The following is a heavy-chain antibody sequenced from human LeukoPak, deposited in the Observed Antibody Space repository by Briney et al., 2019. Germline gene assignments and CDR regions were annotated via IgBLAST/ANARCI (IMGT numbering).Heavy chain of an antibody. CDR1: GGTFSSYA. V-gene: IGHV1-69*13. D-gene: IGHD6-13*01. CDR2: IIPIFGTA. J-gene: IGHJ1*01. CDR3: ARDVSSSWYGRHSKPRGLGAEYFQH. Sequence: SVKVSCKASGGTFSSYAISWVRQAPGQGLEWMGGIIPIFGTANYAQKFQGRVTITADESTSTAYMELSSLRSEDTAVYYCARDVSSSWYGRHSKPRGLGAEYFQHWGQGTLVTVSS.